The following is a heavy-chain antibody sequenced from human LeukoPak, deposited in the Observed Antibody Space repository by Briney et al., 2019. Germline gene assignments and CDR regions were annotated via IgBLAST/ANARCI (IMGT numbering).Heavy chain of an antibody. V-gene: IGHV3-33*01. CDR1: GFSFSTYA. D-gene: IGHD6-19*01. J-gene: IGHJ4*02. CDR2: IWSDGSNE. Sequence: GGSLRLSCAASGFSFSTYAMHWVRQAPGKGLDWVAMIWSDGSNEYYADSVKGRFTISRDNSKNTLYLQMNSLRAEDTAVYYCARDFPGIAVAGTRPLDYWGQGTLVTVSS. CDR3: ARDFPGIAVAGTRPLDY.